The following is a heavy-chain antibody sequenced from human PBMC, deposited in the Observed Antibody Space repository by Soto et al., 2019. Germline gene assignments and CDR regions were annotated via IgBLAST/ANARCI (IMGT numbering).Heavy chain of an antibody. V-gene: IGHV2-5*02. J-gene: IGHJ5*02. CDR1: GFSLSTSGVG. CDR3: AHRRPWSSNWNSGWFDP. Sequence: QITLKESGPTLVKPTQTLTLTCTFSGFSLSTSGVGVGWIRQPPGKALEYLAVIYWDDDKRYSPSLNSRLTITKDPSKNQVVLTMTNMDPVDTATYFCAHRRPWSSNWNSGWFDPWGQGTLVTVSS. CDR2: IYWDDDK. D-gene: IGHD1-20*01.